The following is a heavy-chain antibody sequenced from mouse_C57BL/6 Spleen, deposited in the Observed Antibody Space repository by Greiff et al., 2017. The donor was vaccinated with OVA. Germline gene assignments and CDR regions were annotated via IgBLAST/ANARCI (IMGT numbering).Heavy chain of an antibody. Sequence: VQLQQPGTELVQPGASVKLSCKASGYTFTSYWMHWVKQRPGQGLEWIGFINPSNGGTNYNEKFKGKATLTVDKSSSTAYMQLSSLTSEDSAVYSCANGLGGDFDYWGQGTTLTVSS. CDR1: GYTFTSYW. J-gene: IGHJ2*01. CDR2: INPSNGGT. D-gene: IGHD1-1*02. CDR3: ANGLGGDFDY. V-gene: IGHV1-53*01.